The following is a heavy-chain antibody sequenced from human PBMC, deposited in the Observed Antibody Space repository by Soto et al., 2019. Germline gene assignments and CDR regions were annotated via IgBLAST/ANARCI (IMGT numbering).Heavy chain of an antibody. J-gene: IGHJ5*02. CDR3: ARTLRFLEWFLEGAPLHP. CDR2: IYYSGST. Sequence: SETLSLTCTVSGGSISSGDYYWSWIRQPPGKGLEWIGYIYYSGSTYYNPSLKSRVTISVDTSKNQFSLKLSSVTAADTAVYYCARTLRFLEWFLEGAPLHPWGQGTLVTVYS. D-gene: IGHD3-3*01. CDR1: GGSISSGDYY. V-gene: IGHV4-30-4*01.